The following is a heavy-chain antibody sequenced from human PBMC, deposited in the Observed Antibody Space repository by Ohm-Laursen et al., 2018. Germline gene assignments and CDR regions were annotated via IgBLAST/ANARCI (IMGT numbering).Heavy chain of an antibody. CDR2: ISWNSGSI. Sequence: SLRLSCAASGFTFDDYAMHWVRQAPGKGLEWVSGISWNSGSIGYADSVKGRFTISRDNAKNELYLQMNGLRGEDTAVYYCARGAPFYGGFDYWGQGTLVTVSS. V-gene: IGHV3-9*01. D-gene: IGHD4-17*01. CDR3: ARGAPFYGGFDY. CDR1: GFTFDDYA. J-gene: IGHJ4*02.